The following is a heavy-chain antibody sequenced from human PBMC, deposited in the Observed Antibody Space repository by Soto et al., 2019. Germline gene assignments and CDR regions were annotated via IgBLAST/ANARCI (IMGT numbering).Heavy chain of an antibody. J-gene: IGHJ6*03. CDR3: ARILTGYSLYYYMDV. CDR1: GFTVSSNY. CDR2: IYSGGST. Sequence: PGGSLRLSCAASGFTVSSNYMSWVRQAPGKGLEWVSVIYSGGSTYYADSVKGRFTISRDNSKNTLYLQMNSLRAEDTAVYYCARILTGYSLYYYMDVWGKGTTVTVSS. D-gene: IGHD3-9*01. V-gene: IGHV3-66*01.